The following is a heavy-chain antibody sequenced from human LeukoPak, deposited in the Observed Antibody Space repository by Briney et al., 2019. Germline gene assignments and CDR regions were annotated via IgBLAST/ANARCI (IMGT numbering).Heavy chain of an antibody. Sequence: SETLSLTCTVSSGSISSFYWTWIRQPPGKGLEWIGYSYYTGATNYNPSLKSRVTISVDTYNNQFSPKLTSVTAADTAVYFCTRGLGYNWNDPFDSWGQGTLVTVSS. D-gene: IGHD1-1*01. J-gene: IGHJ4*02. V-gene: IGHV4-59*01. CDR3: TRGLGYNWNDPFDS. CDR2: SYYTGAT. CDR1: SGSISSFY.